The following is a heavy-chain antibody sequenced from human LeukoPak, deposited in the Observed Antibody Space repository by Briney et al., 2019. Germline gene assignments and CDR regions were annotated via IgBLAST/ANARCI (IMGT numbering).Heavy chain of an antibody. J-gene: IGHJ4*02. D-gene: IGHD3-3*01. V-gene: IGHV3-74*01. Sequence: GGSLRLSCAASGFTFSSYWMHWVRQAPGKGLVWVSRINSDGSSTSYADSVKGRFTISRDNAKNTLYLQMNSLRAEDTAVYYCARVYYDFWSVNYFDYWGQGTLVTVSS. CDR3: ARVYYDFWSVNYFDY. CDR2: INSDGSST. CDR1: GFTFSSYW.